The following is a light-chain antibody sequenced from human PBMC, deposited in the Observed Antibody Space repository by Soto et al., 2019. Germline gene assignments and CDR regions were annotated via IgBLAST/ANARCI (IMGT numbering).Light chain of an antibody. CDR1: RSTIGSNP. CDR2: RSD. V-gene: IGLV1-44*01. J-gene: IGLJ3*02. CDR3: ATWDDNVYGPV. Sequence: QLVLTQPPSASGTPGQRVTISCSGSRSTIGSNPVQWYRQLPGTAPQLLIYRSDQRPSGVPDRFSGSKSGTSASLTISGPQSEDEADYHCATWDDNVYGPVFGGGTKLTV.